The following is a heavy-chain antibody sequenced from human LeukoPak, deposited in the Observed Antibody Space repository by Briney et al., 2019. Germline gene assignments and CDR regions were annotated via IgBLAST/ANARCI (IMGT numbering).Heavy chain of an antibody. CDR2: ISNDGKT. V-gene: IGHV4-59*08. Sequence: PSDTLSLTCSVSGDSISSSSWTWIRQSPGKGLESLGYISNDGKTKYKSSFEGRVTMSVDTSKSQFSLTLSFVTAADTAVYYCARRIFSGKFRHLLYSYMDVWGKGTTVIVS. J-gene: IGHJ6*03. CDR1: GDSISSSS. CDR3: ARRIFSGKFRHLLYSYMDV. D-gene: IGHD2/OR15-2a*01.